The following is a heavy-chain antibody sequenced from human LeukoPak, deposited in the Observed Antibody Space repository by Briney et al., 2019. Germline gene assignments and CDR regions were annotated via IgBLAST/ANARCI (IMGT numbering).Heavy chain of an antibody. D-gene: IGHD7-27*01. CDR1: GFTFSDSY. Sequence: GGSLRLSCAASGFTFSDSYMSWVRQAPGKGLEWVSIIYSGGSTYYADSVKGRFAISRDNSKNTLYLQMNSLRAEDTAVFYCARDLTGDAYFDYWGQGTLVTVSS. CDR3: ARDLTGDAYFDY. V-gene: IGHV3-66*01. J-gene: IGHJ4*02. CDR2: IYSGGST.